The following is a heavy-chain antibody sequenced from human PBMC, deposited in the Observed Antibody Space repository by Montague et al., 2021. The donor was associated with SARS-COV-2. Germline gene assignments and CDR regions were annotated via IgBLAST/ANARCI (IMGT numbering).Heavy chain of an antibody. Sequence: SETLSLTCAVYGGSISSSSYYWGWIRQPPGKGLEWIGSIYYSGSTYYNPSLKSRVTISVDTSKNRFSLKLSSVTAADTAEYYCARQGSGSYYNWFDPWGQGTLVTVSS. CDR1: GGSISSSSYY. V-gene: IGHV4-39*01. CDR2: IYYSGST. J-gene: IGHJ5*02. D-gene: IGHD1-26*01. CDR3: ARQGSGSYYNWFDP.